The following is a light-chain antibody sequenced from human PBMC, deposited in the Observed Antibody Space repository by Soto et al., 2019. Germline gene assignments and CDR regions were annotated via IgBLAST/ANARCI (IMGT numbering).Light chain of an antibody. CDR1: SSDVGGYNY. CDR2: DVS. CDR3: SSYTSTSTVV. V-gene: IGLV2-14*01. J-gene: IGLJ2*01. Sequence: QSALTRPASVSGSPGQSISISCTGSSSDVGGYNYVSWYQQHPGKAPKLMIYDVSNRPSGVSNRFSGSRSDNTASLTISGLQAEDEADYYCSSYTSTSTVVFGGGTKLTVL.